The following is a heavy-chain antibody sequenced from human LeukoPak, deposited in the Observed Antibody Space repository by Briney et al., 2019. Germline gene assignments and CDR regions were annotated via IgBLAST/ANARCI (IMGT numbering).Heavy chain of an antibody. Sequence: GGSLRLSCAASGFTFSSYAMSWVRQAPGKGLEWVSAISGSGGSTYYADSVKGRFTISRDNSKNTLYLQMNCLRAEDTAVYYCAKRLYMTTVVSHWGQGTLVTVSS. CDR2: ISGSGGST. CDR1: GFTFSSYA. D-gene: IGHD4-23*01. CDR3: AKRLYMTTVVSH. V-gene: IGHV3-23*01. J-gene: IGHJ4*02.